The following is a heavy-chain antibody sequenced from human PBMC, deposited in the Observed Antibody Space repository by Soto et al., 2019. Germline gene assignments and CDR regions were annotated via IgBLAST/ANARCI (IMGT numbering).Heavy chain of an antibody. CDR1: GGSISSYY. J-gene: IGHJ5*02. D-gene: IGHD3-10*01. CDR2: IYYSGST. CDR3: ARGPQDYGSGSYYNAPSLWWFDP. V-gene: IGHV4-59*01. Sequence: PSETLSLTCTVSGGSISSYYWSWIRQPPGKGLEWIGYIYYSGSTNYNPSLKSRVTISVDTSKNQFSLKLSSVTAADTAVYYCARGPQDYGSGSYYNAPSLWWFDPWGQGTLVTVSS.